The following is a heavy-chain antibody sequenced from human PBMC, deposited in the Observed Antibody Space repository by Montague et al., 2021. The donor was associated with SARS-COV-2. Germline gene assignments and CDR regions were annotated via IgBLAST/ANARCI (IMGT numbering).Heavy chain of an antibody. D-gene: IGHD3-22*01. CDR2: IKQDGSEK. CDR1: GFTFSTFW. CDR3: ARGYDSSGYQY. Sequence: SLRLSCAASGFTFSTFWMTWVRQVPGNVLEWVANIKQDGSEKYYVDSVKGRFTIPRYNAKNSLYLQLDSLRAEDTALYYCARGYDSSGYQYWGRGTLVTVSS. V-gene: IGHV3-7*03. J-gene: IGHJ4*02.